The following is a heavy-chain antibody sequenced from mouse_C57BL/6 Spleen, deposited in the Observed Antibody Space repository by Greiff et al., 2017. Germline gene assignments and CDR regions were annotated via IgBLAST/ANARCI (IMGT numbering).Heavy chain of an antibody. Sequence: VQLQQSGPELVKPGASVKISCKASGYAFSSSWMNWVKQRPGKGLEWIGRIYPGDGDTNYNGKFKGKATLTADKSSSTAYMQLSSLTSEDSAVYCCARSFITSWEGYFDVWGTGTTVTVSS. J-gene: IGHJ1*03. CDR1: GYAFSSSW. D-gene: IGHD1-1*01. CDR3: ARSFITSWEGYFDV. CDR2: IYPGDGDT. V-gene: IGHV1-82*01.